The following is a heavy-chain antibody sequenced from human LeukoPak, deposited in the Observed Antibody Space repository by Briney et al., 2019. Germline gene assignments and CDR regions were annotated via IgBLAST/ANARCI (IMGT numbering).Heavy chain of an antibody. D-gene: IGHD3-16*01. V-gene: IGHV3-7*01. CDR1: GFTFSSYW. J-gene: IGHJ6*02. CDR2: MNRDGSEK. Sequence: GGSLRLSCAASGFTFSSYWMSCVRQAPGKGLEWVANMNRDGSEKNYVDSIKGRFTISRDNAANSLYLQMNSLRVEGTAVYYCARDGGIIRFGGQDVWGQGTTVIVS. CDR3: ARDGGIIRFGGQDV.